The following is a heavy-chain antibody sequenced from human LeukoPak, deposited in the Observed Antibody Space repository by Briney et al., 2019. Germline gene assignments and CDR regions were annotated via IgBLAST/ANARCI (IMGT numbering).Heavy chain of an antibody. D-gene: IGHD3-22*01. CDR3: ARLHTHVNLDSSGSPGRAFDI. CDR2: ISWNSGRI. CDR1: GFSFDDYV. Sequence: GGSLRLSCAASGFSFDDYVMHWVRQAPGKGLEWVSGISWNSGRIAYADSVKGRFTISRDNSKNTLYLQMNSLRAEDTAVYYCARLHTHVNLDSSGSPGRAFDIWGQGTMVTVSS. J-gene: IGHJ3*02. V-gene: IGHV3-9*01.